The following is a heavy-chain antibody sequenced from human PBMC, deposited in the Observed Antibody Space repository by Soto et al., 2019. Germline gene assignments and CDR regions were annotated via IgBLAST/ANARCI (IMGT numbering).Heavy chain of an antibody. V-gene: IGHV4-34*01. CDR1: GGSFSGYY. J-gene: IGHJ6*02. D-gene: IGHD3-10*01. Sequence: SETLSLTYAVYGGSFSGYYWSWIRQPPGKGLEWIGEINHSGSTNYNPSLKSRVTISVDTSKNQFSLKLSSVTAADTAVYYCARFPGGAGNYYYYGMDVWGQGTTVTVSS. CDR2: INHSGST. CDR3: ARFPGGAGNYYYYGMDV.